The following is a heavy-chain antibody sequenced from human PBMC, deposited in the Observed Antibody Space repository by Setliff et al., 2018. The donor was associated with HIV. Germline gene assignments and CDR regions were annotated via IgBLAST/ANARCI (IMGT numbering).Heavy chain of an antibody. D-gene: IGHD3-10*01. J-gene: IGHJ5*02. CDR2: IYHSGST. CDR3: ARAFGSGSYRWFDP. Sequence: SETLSLTCAVSGGSISSGGYSWNWIRQPPGKGLEWIGYIYHSGSTFYNPSLKSRVTISVDRSKNQFSLRLSSVTAADTAVYYCARAFGSGSYRWFDPWGQGTLVTVSS. CDR1: GGSISSGGYS. V-gene: IGHV4-30-2*01.